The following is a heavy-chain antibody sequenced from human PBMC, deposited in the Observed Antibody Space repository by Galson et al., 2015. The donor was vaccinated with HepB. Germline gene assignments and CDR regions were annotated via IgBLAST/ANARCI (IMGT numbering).Heavy chain of an antibody. J-gene: IGHJ5*02. CDR2: IYYSGST. D-gene: IGHD1-1*01. Sequence: ETLSLTCTVSGGSISSYYWSWIRQPPGKGLEWIGYIYYSGSTNYNPSLKSRVTISVDTSKNQFSLKLSSVTAADTAVYYCARDPLFVSSAGAWGQGTLVTVSS. CDR3: ARDPLFVSSAGA. V-gene: IGHV4-59*12. CDR1: GGSISSYY.